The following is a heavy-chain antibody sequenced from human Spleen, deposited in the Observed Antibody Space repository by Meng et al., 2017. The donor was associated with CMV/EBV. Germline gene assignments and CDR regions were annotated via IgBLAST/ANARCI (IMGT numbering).Heavy chain of an antibody. CDR3: ARGGTFEYSSTDYYYYGMDV. CDR1: GGSFSGYY. Sequence: SETLSLTCAVYGGSFSGYYWSWIRQPPGKGLEWIGEINHSGSTNYNPSLKSRVTISVDTSKNQFSLKLSSVTAADTAVYYCARGGTFEYSSTDYYYYGMDVWGQGTTVTVSS. D-gene: IGHD6-6*01. CDR2: INHSGST. V-gene: IGHV4-34*01. J-gene: IGHJ6*02.